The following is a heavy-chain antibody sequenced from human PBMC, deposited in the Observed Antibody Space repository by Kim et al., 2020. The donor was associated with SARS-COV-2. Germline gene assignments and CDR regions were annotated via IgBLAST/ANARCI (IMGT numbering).Heavy chain of an antibody. Sequence: GGSLRLSCAASGFTFTSYGMNWVRQAPGKGLEWLSYISSTGSPLYYADSVKGRFTISRDNAKNSLYVQMNSLRAEDTAVYYCARVLTLSRGRVEYYYGMDVWGQGTTVTVSS. V-gene: IGHV3-48*04. D-gene: IGHD3-10*01. CDR1: GFTFTSYG. CDR3: ARVLTLSRGRVEYYYGMDV. CDR2: ISSTGSPL. J-gene: IGHJ6*02.